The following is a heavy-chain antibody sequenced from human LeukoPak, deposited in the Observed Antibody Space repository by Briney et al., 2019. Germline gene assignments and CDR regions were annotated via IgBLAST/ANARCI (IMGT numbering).Heavy chain of an antibody. CDR1: GGSISSSSYY. Sequence: SETLSLTCTVSGGSISSSSYYWGWIRQPPGKGLEWIGSIYYSGSTYYNPSLKSRVTISVDTSKNQFSLKLSSVTAADTAVYYCASLRERSYYARGFDYWGQGTLVTVSS. J-gene: IGHJ4*02. V-gene: IGHV4-39*01. CDR3: ASLRERSYYARGFDY. D-gene: IGHD1-26*01. CDR2: IYYSGST.